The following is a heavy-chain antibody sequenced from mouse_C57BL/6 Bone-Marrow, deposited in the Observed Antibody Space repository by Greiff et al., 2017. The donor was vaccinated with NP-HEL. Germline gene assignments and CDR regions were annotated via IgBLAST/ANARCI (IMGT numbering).Heavy chain of an antibody. V-gene: IGHV1-26*01. CDR2: INPNNGGT. CDR1: GYTFTDYY. Sequence: VQLQQSGPELVKPGASVKISCKASGYTFTDYYMNWVKQSPGKSLEWIGDINPNNGGTSYNQKFKGKATLTVDKSSSTAYMELRSLTSEDSAVYCCARAWFAYWGQGTLVTVSA. CDR3: ARAWFAY. J-gene: IGHJ3*01.